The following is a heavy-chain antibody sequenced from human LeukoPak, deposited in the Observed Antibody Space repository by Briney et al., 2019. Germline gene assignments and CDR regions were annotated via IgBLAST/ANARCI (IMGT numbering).Heavy chain of an antibody. J-gene: IGHJ4*02. Sequence: GASVKVSCKASGGTFSSYTISWVRQAPGQGLEWMGGIIPIFGTANYAQKFQGRVTITTDESTSTAYMELSSLRSEDTAVYYCAGGRTTGTTWGYFDYWGQGTLVTVSS. CDR3: AGGRTTGTTWGYFDY. V-gene: IGHV1-69*05. CDR1: GGTFSSYT. CDR2: IIPIFGTA. D-gene: IGHD1-1*01.